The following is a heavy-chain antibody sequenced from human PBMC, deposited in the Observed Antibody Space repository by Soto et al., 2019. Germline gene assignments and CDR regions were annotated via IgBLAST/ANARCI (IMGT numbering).Heavy chain of an antibody. V-gene: IGHV1-46*01. CDR2: INPSGGST. J-gene: IGHJ4*02. CDR3: AREGLWFGAGDY. Sequence: QVQLVQSGAEVKKPGASVKVSCMASGYTFTSYYMHWVRQAPGQGLEWMGIINPSGGSTSYAQKFQGRVTMTRDTSTSTVYMELSSLRSEDTAVYYCAREGLWFGAGDYWGQGTLVTVSS. CDR1: GYTFTSYY. D-gene: IGHD3-10*01.